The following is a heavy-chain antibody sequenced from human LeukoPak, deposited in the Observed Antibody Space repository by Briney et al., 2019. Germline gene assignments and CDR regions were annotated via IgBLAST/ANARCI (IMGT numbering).Heavy chain of an antibody. CDR2: INPNSGGT. CDR1: GYTFTGYY. Sequence: ASVKVSCKASGYTFTGYYMHWVRQAPGQGLEWMGWINPNSGGTNYAQKLQGRVTMTTDTSTSTAYMELRSLRSDDTAVYYCARDRVAGSFSYYGMDVWGQGTTVTVSS. D-gene: IGHD6-19*01. J-gene: IGHJ6*02. CDR3: ARDRVAGSFSYYGMDV. V-gene: IGHV1-2*02.